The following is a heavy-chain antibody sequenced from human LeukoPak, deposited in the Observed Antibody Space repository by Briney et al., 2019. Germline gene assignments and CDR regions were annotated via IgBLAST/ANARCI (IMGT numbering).Heavy chain of an antibody. D-gene: IGHD6-13*01. V-gene: IGHV3-23*01. CDR1: GFTFSSYA. CDR3: AKDRRYSSSWYFAFDI. J-gene: IGHJ3*02. CDR2: ISGSGGST. Sequence: PGRSLRLSCAASGFTFSSYAMSWVRQAPGKGLEWVSAISGSGGSTYYADSVKGRFTISRDNSKNTLYLQMNSLRAEDTAVYYCAKDRRYSSSWYFAFDIWGQGTMVTVSS.